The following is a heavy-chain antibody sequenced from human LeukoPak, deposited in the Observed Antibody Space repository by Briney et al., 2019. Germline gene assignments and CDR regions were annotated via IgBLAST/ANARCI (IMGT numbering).Heavy chain of an antibody. J-gene: IGHJ5*02. V-gene: IGHV3-7*03. CDR1: GFTFSTYY. Sequence: GGSLRLSCAASGFTFSTYYMTWVRQAPGKGLEWVANIKPDGSVKDYGDSVKGRFTVSRDNTQNSLFLQMDSLRVDDTAVYYCASATVQLGSRYYNAFDPWGQGTLVTVSS. D-gene: IGHD3-3*01. CDR2: IKPDGSVK. CDR3: ASATVQLGSRYYNAFDP.